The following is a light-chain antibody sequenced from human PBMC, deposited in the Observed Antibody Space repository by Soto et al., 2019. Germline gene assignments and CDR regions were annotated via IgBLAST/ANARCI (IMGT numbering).Light chain of an antibody. CDR2: GAS. Sequence: EVGMTQSPVTLSVSPGEGATLSCRASQSVISYLAWYQQKPGQAPRLLIYGASTRATDVPARFSGSGSGTEFTLTISSLQPEDFGVYYCQQYNNWPWLTFGGGTKVEI. CDR3: QQYNNWPWLT. CDR1: QSVISY. V-gene: IGKV3-15*01. J-gene: IGKJ4*01.